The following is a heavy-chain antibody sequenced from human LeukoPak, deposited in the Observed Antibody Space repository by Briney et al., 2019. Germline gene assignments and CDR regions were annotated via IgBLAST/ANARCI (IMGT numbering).Heavy chain of an antibody. J-gene: IGHJ4*02. Sequence: ASVTVSCKSSGYTFTNYYIHWVRQAPAQGLEWMGIINPSGGRTIYVQKFRGRVTVTTDTSTSTVYMELSSLRSEDTAIYYCARDRYYYDSTGYLRHFDYWGQGTLVAVSS. V-gene: IGHV1-46*01. CDR1: GYTFTNYY. CDR3: ARDRYYYDSTGYLRHFDY. D-gene: IGHD3-22*01. CDR2: INPSGGRT.